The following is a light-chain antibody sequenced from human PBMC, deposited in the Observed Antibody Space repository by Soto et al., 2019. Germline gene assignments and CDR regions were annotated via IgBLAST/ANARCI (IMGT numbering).Light chain of an antibody. CDR1: QSISSH. CDR2: TAS. Sequence: DIRMTQAPSCLSASVGDGVTMTWRSSQSISSHLNWYQQKPGKAPNLLMYTASNLQSGVPSRFSGSGSGTDFTLTISSLQPEDFATYYCQQSYSTPITFGQGTRLEIK. J-gene: IGKJ5*01. CDR3: QQSYSTPIT. V-gene: IGKV1-39*01.